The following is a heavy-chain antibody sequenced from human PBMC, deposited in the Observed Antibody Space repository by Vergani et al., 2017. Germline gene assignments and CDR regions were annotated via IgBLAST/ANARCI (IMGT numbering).Heavy chain of an antibody. Sequence: QVQLQQWGAGLLKPSETLSLTCAVYGGSFSGYYWSWIRQPPGKGLEWIGEINHSGSTNYNPSLKSRVTISIDTSQNQFSLKLSSVTAADTAVYYCAREGIRGVGYWGQGTLVTVSS. J-gene: IGHJ4*02. CDR2: INHSGST. D-gene: IGHD2/OR15-2a*01. CDR1: GGSFSGYY. V-gene: IGHV4-34*01. CDR3: AREGIRGVGY.